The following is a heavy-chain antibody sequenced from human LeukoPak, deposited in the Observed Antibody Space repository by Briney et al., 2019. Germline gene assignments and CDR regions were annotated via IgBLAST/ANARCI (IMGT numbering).Heavy chain of an antibody. D-gene: IGHD1-26*01. CDR2: IKSKTDGGTT. J-gene: IGHJ4*02. CDR1: GFTFSNAW. CDR3: ATSIGEWELSVPDY. V-gene: IGHV3-15*07. Sequence: PGGSLRLSCAASGFTFSNAWMNWVRQAPGKGLEWVGRIKSKTDGGTTDYAAPLKGGFTISRDDSKNTLYLQMSSLKTEDTAVYYCATSIGEWELSVPDYWGQGTLVTVSS.